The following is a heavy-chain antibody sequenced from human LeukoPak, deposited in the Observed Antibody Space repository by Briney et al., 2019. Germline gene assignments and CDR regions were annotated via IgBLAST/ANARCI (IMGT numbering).Heavy chain of an antibody. CDR1: GYTISTYG. CDR2: ISAYNGNT. J-gene: IGHJ4*02. Sequence: RASVKVSCKASGYTISTYGIAWVRQAPGQGLEWMGRISAYNGNTKYTQKFQGRVTMTTDTSTSTAYMELRSLKSDDTAVYYCARPATYYDILYFDYWGQGTLVTVSS. CDR3: ARPATYYDILYFDY. D-gene: IGHD3-9*01. V-gene: IGHV1-18*01.